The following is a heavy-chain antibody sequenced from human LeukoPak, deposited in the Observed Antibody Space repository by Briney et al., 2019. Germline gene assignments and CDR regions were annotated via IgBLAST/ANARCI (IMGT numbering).Heavy chain of an antibody. V-gene: IGHV1-24*01. CDR3: ATFGYCSAGTCYSRLDH. CDR1: GYTLTELS. CDR2: FDPEDGET. D-gene: IGHD2-15*01. Sequence: ASVKVSCKVSGYTLTELSIHWVRQAPGKGLEWMGGFDPEDGETVYAQKFQGRVTMTEDTSTDTAYMELSSLRPEDAAVYYCATFGYCSAGTCYSRLDHWGQGTLVTVSS. J-gene: IGHJ4*02.